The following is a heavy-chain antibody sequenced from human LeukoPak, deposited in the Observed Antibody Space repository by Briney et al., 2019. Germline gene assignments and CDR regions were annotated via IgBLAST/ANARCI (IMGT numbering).Heavy chain of an antibody. CDR1: GFPFSRYW. Sequence: GGSLRLSCAASGFPFSRYWMSWVRQAPGKGLEWVANIKQDGSEEYYVDSVKGRFTISKDNAKNSLCLLMNSLRAEDTAVYYCARVRTGDYSCGHYFDYWGQGTLVTVSS. J-gene: IGHJ4*02. CDR2: IKQDGSEE. CDR3: ARVRTGDYSCGHYFDY. D-gene: IGHD4-17*01. V-gene: IGHV3-7*01.